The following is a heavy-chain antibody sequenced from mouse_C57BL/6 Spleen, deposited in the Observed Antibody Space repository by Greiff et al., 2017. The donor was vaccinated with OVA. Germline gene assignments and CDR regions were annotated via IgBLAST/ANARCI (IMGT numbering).Heavy chain of an antibody. CDR3: SITTALDFDY. J-gene: IGHJ2*01. D-gene: IGHD1-1*01. CDR1: GYTFTDYY. Sequence: EVKLQQSGPELVKPGASVKISCKASGYTFTDYYMNWVKQSHGKSLEWIGDINPNNGGTSYNQKFKGKATLTVDKSSSTAYMELRSLTSEDSAVYYCSITTALDFDYWGQGTTLTVSS. CDR2: INPNNGGT. V-gene: IGHV1-26*01.